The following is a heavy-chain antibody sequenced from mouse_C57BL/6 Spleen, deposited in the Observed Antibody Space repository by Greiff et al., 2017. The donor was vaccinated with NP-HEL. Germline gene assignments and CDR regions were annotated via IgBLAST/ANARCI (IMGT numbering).Heavy chain of an antibody. CDR2: IDPSDSET. CDR3: ARWDYGSSYRYFEV. J-gene: IGHJ1*03. CDR1: GYTFTSYW. D-gene: IGHD1-1*01. Sequence: VQLQQPGAELVRPGSSVKLSCKASGYTFTSYWMHWVKQRPIQGLEWIGNIDPSDSETHYNQKFTDKATLTVDKSSSTAYQQISRLTAEDSTVNDCARWDYGSSYRYFEVWGTGTTVTVSS. V-gene: IGHV1-52*01.